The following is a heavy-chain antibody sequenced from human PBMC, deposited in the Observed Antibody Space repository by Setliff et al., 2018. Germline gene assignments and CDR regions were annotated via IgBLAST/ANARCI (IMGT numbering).Heavy chain of an antibody. CDR2: IYHSGST. Sequence: SETLSLTCAVYGGSLSGYHWSWIRQAPGKGLEWIGSIYHSGSTYFNPSLKSRVTISVDTSKNQFSLKLNSVTAADTTVYYCARAVPRGATPDYWYFDLWGRGTLVT. CDR3: ARAVPRGATPDYWYFDL. J-gene: IGHJ2*01. CDR1: GGSLSGYH. V-gene: IGHV4-34*01. D-gene: IGHD2-2*01.